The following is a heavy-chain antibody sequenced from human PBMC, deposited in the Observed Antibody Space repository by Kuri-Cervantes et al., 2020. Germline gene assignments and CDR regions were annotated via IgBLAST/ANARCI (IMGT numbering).Heavy chain of an antibody. J-gene: IGHJ4*02. Sequence: GSLRLSCAVYGGSFSGYDWSWIRQPPGKGLEWIGKINHSGSTNDNPSLKSRVTISVDTSKNQFSLKLSSVTAADTAVYYCARRSKDTVMVTFDDYWGQGTLVTVSS. CDR1: GGSFSGYD. CDR2: INHSGST. V-gene: IGHV4-34*01. D-gene: IGHD5-18*01. CDR3: ARRSKDTVMVTFDDY.